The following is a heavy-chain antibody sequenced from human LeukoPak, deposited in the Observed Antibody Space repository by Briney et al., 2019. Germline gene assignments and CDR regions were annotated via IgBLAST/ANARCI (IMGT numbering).Heavy chain of an antibody. V-gene: IGHV3-7*01. D-gene: IGHD5-24*01. CDR2: IKPDGSDK. CDR3: ATISAQTFDI. J-gene: IGHJ3*02. Sequence: GGSLGLSCVGSGFTFRSHWVNWVRQSPGKGLEWVANIKPDGSDKYYVDSARGRFTVSRDNAKNSAYLQMNSLRAEDTAMYYCATISAQTFDIWGQGTLVSVYS. CDR1: GFTFRSHW.